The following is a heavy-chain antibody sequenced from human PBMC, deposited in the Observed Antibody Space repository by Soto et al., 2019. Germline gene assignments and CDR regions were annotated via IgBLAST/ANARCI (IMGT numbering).Heavy chain of an antibody. D-gene: IGHD5-18*01. CDR1: CGSFSGYY. V-gene: IGHV4-34*10. CDR3: ARYGYSYSSRFFDY. Sequence: LSLTCSVYCGSFSGYYWSWILQPPGKGLEWIGEIYHTESTYYNPCLKSRVTMSVDTSKNQLSLKLSSMTAADTAVYFCARYGYSYSSRFFDYCGQGTRVTVSS. J-gene: IGHJ4*02. CDR2: IYHTEST.